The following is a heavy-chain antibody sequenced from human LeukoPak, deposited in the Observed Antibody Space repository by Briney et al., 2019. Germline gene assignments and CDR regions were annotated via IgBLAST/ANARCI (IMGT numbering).Heavy chain of an antibody. CDR1: AGSISSSDYY. Sequence: SETLSLTCTVSAGSISSSDYYWGWIRQSPGKGLEWIGRISYSGNTYYNPSLRSRVTISVDTSKNHFSLRLSSVTAADTAVYYCSRLTHSYYSDTSGYYPYYYMDVWGEGTTVAVSS. V-gene: IGHV4-39*02. J-gene: IGHJ6*03. CDR2: ISYSGNT. CDR3: SRLTHSYYSDTSGYYPYYYMDV. D-gene: IGHD3-22*01.